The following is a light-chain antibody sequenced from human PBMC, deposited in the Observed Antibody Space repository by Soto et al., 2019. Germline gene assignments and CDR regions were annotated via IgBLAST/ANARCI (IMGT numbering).Light chain of an antibody. CDR3: SSYSDSSTVV. J-gene: IGLJ2*01. CDR1: SSDVGGHNY. Sequence: QSALTQVASVSASPGQSITISCTGTSSDVGGHNYVSWYQQHPGKAPKLMIYNVDYRPSGVSNRFSGSKSGNTASLTISGLQAEDEAYYYCSSYSDSSTVVFGGGTKVTVL. CDR2: NVD. V-gene: IGLV2-14*03.